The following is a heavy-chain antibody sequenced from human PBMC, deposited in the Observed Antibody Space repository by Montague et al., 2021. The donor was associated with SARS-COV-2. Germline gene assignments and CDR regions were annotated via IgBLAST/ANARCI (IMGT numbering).Heavy chain of an antibody. V-gene: IGHV4-59*01. D-gene: IGHD6-19*01. Sequence: SETLSLTCTVSGGSISSYYWSWIRQPPGKGLEWIGYIYYSGSTNYNPSLKSRVTISLDTSKNQFSLKLNSVTAADTAVYYCATAIAVAAHVDHWGQGALVAVFS. CDR3: ATAIAVAAHVDH. CDR1: GGSISSYY. CDR2: IYYSGST. J-gene: IGHJ4*02.